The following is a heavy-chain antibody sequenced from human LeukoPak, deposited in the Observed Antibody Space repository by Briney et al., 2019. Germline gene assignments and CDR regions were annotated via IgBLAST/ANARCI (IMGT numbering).Heavy chain of an antibody. CDR3: AKDSKRWKTYYYEAGSYYFDY. V-gene: IGHV3-30*02. Sequence: GRSLRLSCAASGFTFSSYAMHWVRQAPGKGLEWVAFIRYDGSNKYYADSVKGRFTISRDNSKNTLYLQMNSLRPEDTAVYYCAKDSKRWKTYYYEAGSYYFDYWGQGTRVTVSS. CDR1: GFTFSSYA. CDR2: IRYDGSNK. J-gene: IGHJ4*02. D-gene: IGHD3-10*01.